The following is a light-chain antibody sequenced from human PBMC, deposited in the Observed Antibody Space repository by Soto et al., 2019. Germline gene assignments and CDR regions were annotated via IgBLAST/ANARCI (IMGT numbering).Light chain of an antibody. CDR3: QSYDSSRSEV. Sequence: QSVLTQPPSVSGAPGQRVTISCTGSSSNIGAGHDVHWYQQLPGTAPKLLIYGNSNRPSGVPDRFSGSKSGTSAALAITGLQAEDESDYYCQSYDSSRSEVFGTGTKVTVL. CDR2: GNS. CDR1: SSNIGAGHD. V-gene: IGLV1-40*01. J-gene: IGLJ1*01.